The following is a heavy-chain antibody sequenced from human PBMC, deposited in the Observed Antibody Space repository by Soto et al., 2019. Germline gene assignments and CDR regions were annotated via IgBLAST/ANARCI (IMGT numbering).Heavy chain of an antibody. D-gene: IGHD6-6*01. J-gene: IGHJ6*02. CDR1: GGSISSGGYY. V-gene: IGHV4-31*03. CDR2: IYYSGST. Sequence: SETLSLTCTVSGGSISSGGYYWSWIRQHPGKGLEWIGYIYYSGSTYYNPSLKSRVTISLDTSKNQFSLKLSSVTAADTAVYYCAREYSSSYYYYYGMDVWGQGTTVTVSS. CDR3: AREYSSSYYYYYGMDV.